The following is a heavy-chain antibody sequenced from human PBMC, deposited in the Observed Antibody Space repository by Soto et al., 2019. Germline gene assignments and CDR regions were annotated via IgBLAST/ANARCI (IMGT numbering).Heavy chain of an antibody. D-gene: IGHD6-19*01. CDR1: GFTFNNQV. CDR2: ISASGDNT. J-gene: IGHJ4*02. V-gene: IGHV3-23*01. Sequence: EVQVLESGGGLVQPGGSLRLSCLASGFTFNNQVMGWVRQAPGKGLEWVSGISASGDNTYYADSVKGRFTISRDNSRNTLYLQMNSLRVEDTAIYFCAKDAPRPNGWFYFDYWGQGTLVTVSS. CDR3: AKDAPRPNGWFYFDY.